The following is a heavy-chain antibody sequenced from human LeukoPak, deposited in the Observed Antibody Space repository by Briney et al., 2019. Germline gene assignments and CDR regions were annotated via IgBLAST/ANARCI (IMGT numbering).Heavy chain of an antibody. CDR1: AFSLNAYN. Sequence: GGSLRLSCAASAFSLNAYNMNRVRQAPGKGLEWVSSISYTGTYIYYADSVKGRFTISRDNAQNSLYLQMNSLRAEDTAIYYCVRDRGTYRPIDYWGQGTLVTVSS. D-gene: IGHD1-26*01. J-gene: IGHJ4*02. CDR2: ISYTGTYI. V-gene: IGHV3-21*04. CDR3: VRDRGTYRPIDY.